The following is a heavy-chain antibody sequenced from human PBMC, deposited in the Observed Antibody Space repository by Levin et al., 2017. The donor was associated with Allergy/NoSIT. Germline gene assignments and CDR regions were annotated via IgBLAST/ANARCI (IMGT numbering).Heavy chain of an antibody. Sequence: GGSLRLSCTGSGFTFGDYAMSWVRQAPGKGLEWVGFIRNKAHGGTTEYAASVKGRLTISRDDYKSIAYLQMNSLKTEETAVYFCARGGHPNYDYNWGSYRDGYFDYWGQGTLVTVSS. CDR3: ARGGHPNYDYNWGSYRDGYFDY. CDR1: GFTFGDYA. CDR2: IRNKAHGGTT. V-gene: IGHV3-49*04. D-gene: IGHD3-16*02. J-gene: IGHJ4*02.